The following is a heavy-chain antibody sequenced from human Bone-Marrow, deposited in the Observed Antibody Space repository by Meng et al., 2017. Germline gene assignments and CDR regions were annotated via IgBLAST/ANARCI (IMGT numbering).Heavy chain of an antibody. D-gene: IGHD3-16*01. V-gene: IGHV1-8*03. CDR1: GYTFTSYY. J-gene: IGHJ6*02. CDR2: MNPNSGNT. Sequence: ASVKVSCKASGYTFTSYYMHWVRQAPGQGLEWMGWMNPNSGNTGYAQKFQGRVTITRNTSISTAYMELSSLRSEDTAVYYCAILGNYYYYGMDVWGQGTTVTVSS. CDR3: AILGNYYYYGMDV.